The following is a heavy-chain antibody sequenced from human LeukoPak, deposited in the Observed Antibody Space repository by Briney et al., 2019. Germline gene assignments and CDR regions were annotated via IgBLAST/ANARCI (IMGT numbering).Heavy chain of an antibody. Sequence: SETLSLTCTVSGGSIRSYYWSWIRQPPGKGLEWIGYIFYSGTTNYNPSLKSRVIISVDTSKNQLSLKMSSVTAADTAVYYCARDRRDGFPPYFDYWGQGTLVTVSS. CDR3: ARDRRDGFPPYFDY. D-gene: IGHD5-24*01. CDR1: GGSIRSYY. V-gene: IGHV4-59*01. J-gene: IGHJ4*02. CDR2: IFYSGTT.